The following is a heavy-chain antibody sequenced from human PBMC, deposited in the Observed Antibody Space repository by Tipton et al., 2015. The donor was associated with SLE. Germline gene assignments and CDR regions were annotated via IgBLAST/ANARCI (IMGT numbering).Heavy chain of an antibody. J-gene: IGHJ4*02. D-gene: IGHD3-10*01. V-gene: IGHV1-2*02. CDR3: ARDRGWFGELGY. CDR2: INPNSGGT. CDR1: GYTFTGYY. Sequence: QLVQSGAEVKKPGASVKVSCKASGYTFTGYYMHWVRQAPGQGLEWMGWINPNSGGTNYAQKCQGRVTMTRDTSISTAYMELSRLRSDDTAVYYCARDRGWFGELGYWGQGTLVTVSS.